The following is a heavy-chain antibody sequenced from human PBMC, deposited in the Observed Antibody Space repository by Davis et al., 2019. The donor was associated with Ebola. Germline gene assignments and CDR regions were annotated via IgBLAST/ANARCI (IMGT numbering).Heavy chain of an antibody. J-gene: IGHJ6*02. CDR3: ARDRKRSIAAAPYYYGMDV. CDR1: GYTFTAYY. CDR2: INPNSGGT. V-gene: IGHV1-2*04. D-gene: IGHD6-13*01. Sequence: ASVKVSCKASGYTFTAYYMHWVRQAPGQGLEWMGWINPNSGGTNYAQKFQGWVTMTRDTSISTAYMELSRLRSDDTAVYYCARDRKRSIAAAPYYYGMDVWGQGTTVTVSS.